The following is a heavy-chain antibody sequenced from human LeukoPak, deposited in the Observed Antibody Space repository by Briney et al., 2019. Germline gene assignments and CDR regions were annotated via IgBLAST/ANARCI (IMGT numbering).Heavy chain of an antibody. CDR2: IKHDGREE. J-gene: IGHJ5*02. CDR3: SREFQP. Sequence: GGSLRLSCEGSGFPFGTYWMAWVRQAPGKGLEWVASIKHDGREEHYVDSIKGRFTISRDNGKNSVYLQMNNLRVEDTAMYYCSREFQPWGQGTLVIVSS. CDR1: GFPFGTYW. V-gene: IGHV3-7*01.